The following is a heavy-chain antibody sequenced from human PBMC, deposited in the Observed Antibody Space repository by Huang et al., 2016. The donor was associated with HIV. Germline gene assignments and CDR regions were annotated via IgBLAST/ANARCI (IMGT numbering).Heavy chain of an antibody. D-gene: IGHD6-13*01. V-gene: IGHV1-69*13. J-gene: IGHJ5*02. CDR2: IITMFGTE. CDR3: ARDWSITAAGYNLFDL. CDR1: GGTFSDYG. Sequence: QVHLVQSGAEVRKPGSSVKVSCMASGGTFSDYGINWVRQAPGQGLEWMGGIITMFGTENYAQKVEGRVTISADESMRIAYMELSSLKSDDTAVYYCARDWSITAAGYNLFDLWGQGTLVTVSS.